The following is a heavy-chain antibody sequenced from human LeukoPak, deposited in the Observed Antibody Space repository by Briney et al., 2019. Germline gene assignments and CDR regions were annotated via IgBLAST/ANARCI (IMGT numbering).Heavy chain of an antibody. CDR3: ATLTTVVTAYYFDH. CDR2: IYHSGST. J-gene: IGHJ4*02. V-gene: IGHV4-4*09. D-gene: IGHD4-23*01. CDR1: GGSISSYY. Sequence: SETLSLTCTVSGGSISSYYWSWIRQPPGKGLEWIGYIYHSGSTDYNPSLKSRVTISVDTSKSQFSLKLTSVAAADTAVYYCATLTTVVTAYYFDHWGQGTLVTVSS.